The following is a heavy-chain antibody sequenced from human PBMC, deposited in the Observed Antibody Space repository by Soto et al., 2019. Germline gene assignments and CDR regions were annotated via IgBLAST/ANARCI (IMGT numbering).Heavy chain of an antibody. CDR2: VYYSASI. CDR3: ARHVRTSYTFYFDY. V-gene: IGHV4-59*08. CDR1: GGYISSYY. Sequence: SETLSLTGTGSGGYISSYYWSWIRQPPGKGLEWIGYVYYSASISYNPSLRSRVTISVDTSKNQFSLTLNSVTAADTAVYYCARHVRTSYTFYFDYWGPGTLVTVSS. J-gene: IGHJ4*02.